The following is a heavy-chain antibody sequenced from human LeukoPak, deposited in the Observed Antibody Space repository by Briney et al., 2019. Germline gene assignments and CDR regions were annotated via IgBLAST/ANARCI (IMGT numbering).Heavy chain of an antibody. V-gene: IGHV3-21*01. CDR2: ISSTSTYM. CDR3: ARGGKNAFDS. CDR1: GFTFSTYT. Sequence: GGSLRLSCAASGFTFSTYTMNWVRQAPGKGLEWVSSISSTSTYMYYADSVKGRFTISRDNAETSLYLQMNSLRGEDAAVYYCARGGKNAFDSWGLGTMVTVSS. J-gene: IGHJ3*02. D-gene: IGHD3-10*01.